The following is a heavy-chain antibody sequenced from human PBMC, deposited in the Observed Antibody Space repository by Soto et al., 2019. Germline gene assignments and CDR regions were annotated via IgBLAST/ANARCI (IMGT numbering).Heavy chain of an antibody. Sequence: EVHLLVSGGGLVQPGGSLRLSCAASGFTFRSYAMSWVRQAPGKGLEWVSSTDNSGTYPWHADSVKGRFTISRDNSQNTLYLEMKSLRAEDTAVYYSAKGSASGRPYYFDSWGQGTLVTVSS. CDR1: GFTFRSYA. D-gene: IGHD3-10*01. J-gene: IGHJ4*02. V-gene: IGHV3-23*05. CDR3: AKGSASGRPYYFDS. CDR2: TDNSGTYP.